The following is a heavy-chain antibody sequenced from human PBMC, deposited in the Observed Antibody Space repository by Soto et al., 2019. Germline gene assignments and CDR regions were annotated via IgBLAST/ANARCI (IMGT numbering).Heavy chain of an antibody. D-gene: IGHD2-15*01. CDR1: GYTFTGYY. V-gene: IGHV1-2*02. CDR3: ARGHCIGGSCYSVVWWFDP. Sequence: QVQLVQSGAEVKKPGASVKVSCKASGYTFTGYYMHWVRQAPGQGLEWMGWINPNSGGTNYAQKFQGRVTITADESTSTAHMELSSLRSEDTAVYYCARGHCIGGSCYSVVWWFDPWGQGTLVTVSS. CDR2: INPNSGGT. J-gene: IGHJ5*02.